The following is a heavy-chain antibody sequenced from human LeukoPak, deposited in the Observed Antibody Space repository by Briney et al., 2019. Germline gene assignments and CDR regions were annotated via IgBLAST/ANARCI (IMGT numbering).Heavy chain of an antibody. Sequence: PGGSLRLSCAASGFTFSTYWMSWVRQAPGKGLEWVANIKQDGSEKYYVDSVKGRFTISRDNAKNSLYLQMNSLRAEDTAVYYCARDYDFYCSGGSCYSPRLSDYWGQGTLVTVSS. CDR1: GFTFSTYW. J-gene: IGHJ4*02. V-gene: IGHV3-7*01. CDR3: ARDYDFYCSGGSCYSPRLSDY. CDR2: IKQDGSEK. D-gene: IGHD2-15*01.